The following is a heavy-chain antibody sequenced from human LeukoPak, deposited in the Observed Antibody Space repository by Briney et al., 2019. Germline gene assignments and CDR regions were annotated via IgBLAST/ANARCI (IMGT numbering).Heavy chain of an antibody. J-gene: IGHJ2*01. Sequence: SETLSLTCTVSGGSISSGGYYWSWIRQPPGKGLEWIGEINHSGSTNYNPSLKSRVTISVDTSKNQFSLKLSSVTAADTAVYYCARGYRYFDLWGRGTLVTVSS. CDR1: GGSISSGGYY. CDR2: INHSGST. V-gene: IGHV4-39*07. CDR3: ARGYRYFDL.